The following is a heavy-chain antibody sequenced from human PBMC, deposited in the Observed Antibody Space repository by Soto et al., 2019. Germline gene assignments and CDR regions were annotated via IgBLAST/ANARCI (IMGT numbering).Heavy chain of an antibody. J-gene: IGHJ5*02. CDR1: GVSITRGGYS. CDR2: TYYTGIT. D-gene: IGHD6-13*01. Sequence: TLSLTCQVSGVSITRGGYSCSWIRQHPVKGLEWIGYTYYTGITYYNPYIKGRVTISLDTYGSHFSLSLTSVTAADTAIYYCARGCITWYWDNLLDPWGPGTLVTVSS. V-gene: IGHV4-31*02. CDR3: ARGCITWYWDNLLDP.